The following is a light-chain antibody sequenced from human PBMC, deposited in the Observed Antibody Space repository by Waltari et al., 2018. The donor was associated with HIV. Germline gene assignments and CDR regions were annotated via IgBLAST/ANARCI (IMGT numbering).Light chain of an antibody. V-gene: IGLV3-16*01. Sequence: RQPPSVSVPPGQVAKITCSGEALSKRYSYWYQQKAGQVPTELMTKDNERPSGVPERFSGSNSGTMVTLTISGVQPEDEADYYCLSADISGTYWVFGGGTKLTVL. J-gene: IGLJ3*02. CDR3: LSADISGTYWV. CDR1: ALSKRY. CDR2: KDN.